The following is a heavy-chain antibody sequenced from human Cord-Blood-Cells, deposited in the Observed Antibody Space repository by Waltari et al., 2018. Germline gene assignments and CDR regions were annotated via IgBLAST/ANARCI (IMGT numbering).Heavy chain of an antibody. Sequence: QVQLVQSGAEVKKPGASVKVSCKASGYTFTGYYMPWVRQAPGQGLEWMGWINPNRGGTNYAQKFQGRVTMTRDTSISTAYMELSRLRSDDTAVYYCARENGGGDYYYYYMDVWGKGTTVTVSS. V-gene: IGHV1-2*02. D-gene: IGHD1-1*01. J-gene: IGHJ6*03. CDR1: GYTFTGYY. CDR3: ARENGGGDYYYYYMDV. CDR2: INPNRGGT.